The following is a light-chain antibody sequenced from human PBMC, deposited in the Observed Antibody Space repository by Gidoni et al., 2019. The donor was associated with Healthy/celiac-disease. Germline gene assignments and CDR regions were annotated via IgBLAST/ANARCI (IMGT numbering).Light chain of an antibody. CDR3: QQYNNCPET. CDR2: GAS. Sequence: EIVMTQSPATLSVSPGERATLSCRASQSVSSNLAWYQQKPGQAPRLLIHGASTRATGIPARFSGSGSGTEFTLTISSLQSEDFAVYYCQQYNNCPETFGQGTKVEIK. J-gene: IGKJ1*01. V-gene: IGKV3D-15*01. CDR1: QSVSSN.